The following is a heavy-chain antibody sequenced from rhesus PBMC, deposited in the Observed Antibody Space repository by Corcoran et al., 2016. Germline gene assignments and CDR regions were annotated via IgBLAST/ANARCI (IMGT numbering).Heavy chain of an antibody. CDR2: IYGSGSST. CDR1: GGSISSSY. J-gene: IGHJ1*01. D-gene: IGHD1-44*02. Sequence: QLQLQESGPGLVKPSETLSVTCAVSGGSISSSYWSWIRQAPGKGLEWIGYIYGSGSSTNYNPSLTSRVTLSVDTSKNQLSLKLSSVTTADTAVYYCARVGGVGKYFECWGQGALVTVSS. CDR3: ARVGGVGKYFEC. V-gene: IGHV4-169*01.